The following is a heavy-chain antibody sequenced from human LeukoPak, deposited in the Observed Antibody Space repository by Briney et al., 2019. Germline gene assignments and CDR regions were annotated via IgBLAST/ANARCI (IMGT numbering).Heavy chain of an antibody. D-gene: IGHD3-10*01. J-gene: IGHJ4*02. CDR2: ISSSSSTI. Sequence: AGGSLRLSCAASGFTFSSYSMNWVRQAPGKGLEWVSYISSSSSTIYYADSVKGRFTISRDNAKNSLYLQMHSLRAEDTAVYYCARSDRWFGAYYFDYGGQGTLVTVSS. CDR1: GFTFSSYS. V-gene: IGHV3-48*01. CDR3: ARSDRWFGAYYFDY.